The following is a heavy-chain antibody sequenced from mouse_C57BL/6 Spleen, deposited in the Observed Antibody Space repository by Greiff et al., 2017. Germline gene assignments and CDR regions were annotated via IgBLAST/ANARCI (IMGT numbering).Heavy chain of an antibody. CDR1: GYAFSSSW. CDR2: IYPGDGDT. CDR3: ARSNYGSSNWYFDV. J-gene: IGHJ1*03. Sequence: LVESGASVKISCKASGYAFSSSWMNWVKQRPGKGLEWIGRIYPGDGDTNYNGKFKGKATLTADKSSSTAYMQLSSLTSEDSAVYFCARSNYGSSNWYFDVWGTGTTVTVSS. V-gene: IGHV1-82*01. D-gene: IGHD1-1*01.